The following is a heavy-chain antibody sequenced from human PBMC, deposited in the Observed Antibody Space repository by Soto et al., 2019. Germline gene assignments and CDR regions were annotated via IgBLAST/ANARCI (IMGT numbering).Heavy chain of an antibody. Sequence: QVQLQESGAGLVKPSETLSLTCTVSGGSVSSGSYYWSWIRQPPGKGLEWIGYIYYSGSTNYNPSLQSRVTISVDTSKNQFSLKLSSVTAADTAVYYCARGSDFWSGYYRCYFDYWGQGTLVTVSS. V-gene: IGHV4-61*01. J-gene: IGHJ4*02. CDR2: IYYSGST. CDR1: GGSVSSGSYY. CDR3: ARGSDFWSGYYRCYFDY. D-gene: IGHD3-3*01.